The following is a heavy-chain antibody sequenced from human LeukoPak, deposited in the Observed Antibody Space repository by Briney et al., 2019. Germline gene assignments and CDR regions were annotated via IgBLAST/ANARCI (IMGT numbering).Heavy chain of an antibody. V-gene: IGHV3-11*04. Sequence: PGGSLRLSCAASGFTFSDYYMSWIRQAPGKGLEWVSYISSSGSTIYYADSVKGRFTISRDNAKNSLYLQMNSLRAEDTAVYYCARDLARPDYYGSGSYYNGGLDYWGQGTLVTVSS. CDR2: ISSSGSTI. D-gene: IGHD3-10*01. J-gene: IGHJ4*02. CDR3: ARDLARPDYYGSGSYYNGGLDY. CDR1: GFTFSDYY.